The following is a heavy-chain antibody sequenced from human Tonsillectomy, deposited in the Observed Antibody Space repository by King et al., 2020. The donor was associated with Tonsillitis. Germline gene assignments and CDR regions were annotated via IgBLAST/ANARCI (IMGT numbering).Heavy chain of an antibody. Sequence: VQLQESGPGLVKPSETLSLTCTVSGGSISSYYWSWIRQPPGKGLEWIGYIYYSGSTNYNPSLKGRVTISVDTPKNQFSLKRSSVTAADTAVYYCARDQNYYDSSGYYRGGFDYWGQGTLVTVSS. V-gene: IGHV4-59*01. CDR1: GGSISSYY. CDR3: ARDQNYYDSSGYYRGGFDY. J-gene: IGHJ4*02. D-gene: IGHD3-22*01. CDR2: IYYSGST.